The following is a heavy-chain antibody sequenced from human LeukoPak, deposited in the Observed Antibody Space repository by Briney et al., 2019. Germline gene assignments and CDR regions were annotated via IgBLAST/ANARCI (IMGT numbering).Heavy chain of an antibody. D-gene: IGHD3-10*01. CDR2: IYAGGAT. Sequence: GVYLRLSCSASGFTVSSKYMSWVRQAPGKGLEWVAVIYAGGATAYADSVKGRFIISRDNSKNTLYLQMNSLRAEDTALYYCAREGGDSMIQGVIADWGQGTLVTVSS. CDR3: AREGGDSMIQGVIAD. CDR1: GFTVSSKY. J-gene: IGHJ4*02. V-gene: IGHV3-53*01.